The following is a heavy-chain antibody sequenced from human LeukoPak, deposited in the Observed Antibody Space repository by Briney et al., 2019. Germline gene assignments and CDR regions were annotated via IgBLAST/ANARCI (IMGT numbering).Heavy chain of an antibody. V-gene: IGHV3-53*01. Sequence: PGGSLRLSCAASGLTVSSNHMSWVRQAPGKGLEWVSLIKSDGTTEYADSVKCRFTISRDNSKNTLFLQMNSLRVEDTSVYYCARLRRGYWGRGTPVTVSS. CDR1: GLTVSSNH. CDR3: ARLRRGY. J-gene: IGHJ4*02. CDR2: IKSDGTT.